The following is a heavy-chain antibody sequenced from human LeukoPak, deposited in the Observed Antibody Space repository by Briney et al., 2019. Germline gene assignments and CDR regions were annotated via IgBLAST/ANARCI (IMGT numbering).Heavy chain of an antibody. J-gene: IGHJ3*02. D-gene: IGHD2-15*01. CDR1: GGSISSYY. V-gene: IGHV4-59*01. Sequence: SETLSLTCTVSGGSISSYYWSWIRQPPGKGLEWIGYIYYSGSTNYNPSLKSRVTISVDTSKNQFSLKLSSVTAADTAVYYCASDRIEVDAFDIWGQGTMVTVSS. CDR3: ASDRIEVDAFDI. CDR2: IYYSGST.